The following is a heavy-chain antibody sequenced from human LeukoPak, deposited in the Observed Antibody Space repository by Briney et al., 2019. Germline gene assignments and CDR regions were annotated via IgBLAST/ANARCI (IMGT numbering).Heavy chain of an antibody. V-gene: IGHV3-23*01. CDR2: ISGSGGTT. D-gene: IGHD5-18*01. J-gene: IGHJ4*02. Sequence: GGSLRLSCAVSGFTFRGYAMSWVRQAPGKGLEWVSTISGSGGTTYYADSVKGRFTISRDNSKNTLYLQMNSLRAEDTAVYYCAKDRDRTAMPQDFDYWGQGTLVTVSS. CDR1: GFTFRGYA. CDR3: AKDRDRTAMPQDFDY.